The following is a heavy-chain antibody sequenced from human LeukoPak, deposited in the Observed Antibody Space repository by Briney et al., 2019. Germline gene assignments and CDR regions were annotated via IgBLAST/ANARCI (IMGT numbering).Heavy chain of an antibody. J-gene: IGHJ4*02. CDR2: IDPSDSYN. D-gene: IGHD6-19*01. V-gene: IGHV5-10-1*01. CDR3: ARHRAGGGVAVLSY. CDR1: GYSFTGYW. Sequence: GESLKISRKGSGYSFTGYWISWVRQMPGKGLEWMGRIDPSDSYNNYSPSFQGHVTISADKSISTAYLQWSSLKASDTAMYYCARHRAGGGVAVLSYWGQGTLVTVSS.